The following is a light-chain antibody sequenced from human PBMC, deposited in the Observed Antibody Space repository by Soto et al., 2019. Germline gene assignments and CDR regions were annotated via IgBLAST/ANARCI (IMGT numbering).Light chain of an antibody. J-gene: IGKJ5*01. CDR3: QQYYSLIT. V-gene: IGKV4-1*01. CDR1: QSVLHSSNNKNY. CDR2: WAS. Sequence: DIVMTQSPDSLAVSLGERTTINCKSSQSVLHSSNNKNYLAWYQQKPGQPLKLLIYWASTRESGVPDRFSGSGSGTDFTLTISSLQAEDVAVYYCQQYYSLITFGQGTRLEIK.